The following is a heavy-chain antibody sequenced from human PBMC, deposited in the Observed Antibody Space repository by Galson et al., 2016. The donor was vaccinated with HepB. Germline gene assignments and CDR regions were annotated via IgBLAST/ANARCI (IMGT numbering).Heavy chain of an antibody. D-gene: IGHD3-3*01. V-gene: IGHV3-21*01. Sequence: SLRLSCAASGFTFSTYTMNWVRQAPGKGLEWVSSISSSSFFIYYAATVKGRFTISRDNANNSLYLQMNSRRAEDTAVYYCARVAAKESWGNTILGVVSNWFDPWGQGTLVTVSS. CDR2: ISSSSFFI. J-gene: IGHJ5*02. CDR3: ARVAAKESWGNTILGVVSNWFDP. CDR1: GFTFSTYT.